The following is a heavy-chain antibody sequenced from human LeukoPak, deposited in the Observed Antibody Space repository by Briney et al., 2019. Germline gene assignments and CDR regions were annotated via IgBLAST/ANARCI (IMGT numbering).Heavy chain of an antibody. V-gene: IGHV1-24*01. Sequence: GASVKFSCKVSGYTLTELSMHWVRQAPGKGLEWMGGFDPEDGETIYAQKFQGRVTMTEDTSTDTAYMELSSLRSEDTAVYYCATPALRLGELSLDPWGQGTLVTVSS. CDR3: ATPALRLGELSLDP. J-gene: IGHJ5*02. D-gene: IGHD3-16*02. CDR1: GYTLTELS. CDR2: FDPEDGET.